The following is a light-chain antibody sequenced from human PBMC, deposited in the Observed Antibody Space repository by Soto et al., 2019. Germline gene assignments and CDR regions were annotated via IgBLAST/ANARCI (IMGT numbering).Light chain of an antibody. Sequence: QSALTQPASVSGSPGQSITISCTGTSSDVGGYNYVSWYQQHPGKAPKIMIYEVSNRPSGVSNRFSGSKSGNTASLTISGLQAEDEADYYCSSYTSSGTHWVFGGGTKVTVL. CDR2: EVS. V-gene: IGLV2-14*01. J-gene: IGLJ3*02. CDR1: SSDVGGYNY. CDR3: SSYTSSGTHWV.